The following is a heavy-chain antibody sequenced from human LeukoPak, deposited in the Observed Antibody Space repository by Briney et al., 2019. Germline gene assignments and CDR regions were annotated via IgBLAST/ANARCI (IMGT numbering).Heavy chain of an antibody. J-gene: IGHJ4*02. D-gene: IGHD6-13*01. CDR1: GFTFSIYA. CDR2: IGGSSTSL. V-gene: IGHV3-21*04. CDR3: AVHIVAAFDY. Sequence: PGGSLRLSCAASGFTFSIYAMNWVRQAPGEGLEWVSSIGGSSTSLYYADSLKGRFTISRDNAKNTLYLQMNSLRAEDTAVYYCAVHIVAAFDYWGQGTLVTVSS.